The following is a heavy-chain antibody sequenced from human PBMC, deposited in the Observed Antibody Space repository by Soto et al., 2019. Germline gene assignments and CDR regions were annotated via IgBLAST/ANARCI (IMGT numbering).Heavy chain of an antibody. CDR3: AREGGYCSSTSGYGVHGMDV. J-gene: IGHJ6*04. CDR2: ISYDGSNK. V-gene: IGHV3-30*04. Sequence: GGSLRLSCAASGFTFSTYSIHWARHAPCKGLEWVAVISYDGSNKYYADSVKGRFTISRDNSKNTLYLQMNSLRAEDTAVHFCAREGGYCSSTSGYGVHGMDVWGKGTTVTVSS. CDR1: GFTFSTYS. D-gene: IGHD2-2*01.